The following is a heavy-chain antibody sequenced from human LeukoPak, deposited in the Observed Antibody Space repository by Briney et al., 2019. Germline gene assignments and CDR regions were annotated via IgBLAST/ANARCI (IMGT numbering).Heavy chain of an antibody. V-gene: IGHV1-2*02. J-gene: IGHJ6*02. Sequence: GASVKVSCKASGYTSIGYYMTWVRQAPGQGLEWMGWINPNSGVTNYAQKFQGRVTMTRDSAISTAYMELSGLRSDDTAVYYCAKYHTVRSLDVWGQGTTVTISS. CDR3: AKYHTVRSLDV. D-gene: IGHD6-6*01. CDR2: INPNSGVT. CDR1: GYTSIGYY.